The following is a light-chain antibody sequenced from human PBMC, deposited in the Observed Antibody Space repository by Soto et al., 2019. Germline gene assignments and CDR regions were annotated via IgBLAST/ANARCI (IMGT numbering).Light chain of an antibody. V-gene: IGKV2-30*01. CDR3: MQGSHWPPWT. CDR1: QSLLSSDGNTY. Sequence: DVVMTQSPVSLPVTLGQPASISCRSSQSLLSSDGNTYLNWFHQRPGQSPRRLIYKVSNRDSGVPDRFSGSGSGTDFTLKISRVEAEDVGVYYCMQGSHWPPWTFGQGTKVEIK. J-gene: IGKJ1*01. CDR2: KVS.